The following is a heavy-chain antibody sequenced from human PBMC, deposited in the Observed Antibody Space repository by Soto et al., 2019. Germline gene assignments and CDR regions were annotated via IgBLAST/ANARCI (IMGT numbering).Heavy chain of an antibody. CDR2: IYHSGST. Sequence: SETLSLTCTVSGGSISTYYWSWIRQPPGKGLEWIGYIYHSGSTYYNPSLKSRVTISVDRSKNQFSLKLSSVTAADTAVYYCARGGYYDSSGYYHVAFDIWGQGTMVTVSS. CDR3: ARGGYYDSSGYYHVAFDI. J-gene: IGHJ3*02. V-gene: IGHV4-59*12. CDR1: GGSISTYY. D-gene: IGHD3-22*01.